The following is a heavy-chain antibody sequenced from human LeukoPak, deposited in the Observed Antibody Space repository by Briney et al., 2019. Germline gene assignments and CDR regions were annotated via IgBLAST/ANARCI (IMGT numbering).Heavy chain of an antibody. CDR2: ISGSGGST. Sequence: GGSLRLSCAASGFTFSSYGMHWVRQAPGKGLEWVSAISGSGGSTYYADSVKGRFTISRDNSKNTLYLQMNSLRAEDTAVYYCAKDLYDSSCYYAYDAFDIWGQGTMVTVSS. CDR1: GFTFSSYG. CDR3: AKDLYDSSCYYAYDAFDI. D-gene: IGHD3-22*01. V-gene: IGHV3-23*01. J-gene: IGHJ3*02.